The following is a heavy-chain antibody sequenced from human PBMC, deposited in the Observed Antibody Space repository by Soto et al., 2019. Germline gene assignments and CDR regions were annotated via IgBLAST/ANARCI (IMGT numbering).Heavy chain of an antibody. Sequence: SETLSLTCTVSGGSISSGGYYWSWIRQHPGKGLEWIGYIYYSGSTYYNPSLKSRVTISVDTSKNQFSLKLSSVTAADTAVYYCARVDDSSGFFDYWRQGTLVTVPS. CDR3: ARVDDSSGFFDY. J-gene: IGHJ4*02. CDR2: IYYSGST. CDR1: GGSISSGGYY. D-gene: IGHD3-22*01. V-gene: IGHV4-31*03.